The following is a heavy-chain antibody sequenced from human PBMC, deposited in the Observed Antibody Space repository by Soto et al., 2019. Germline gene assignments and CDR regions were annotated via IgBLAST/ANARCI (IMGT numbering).Heavy chain of an antibody. Sequence: GESLKISCKGSGYSFNTYWIGWVRQMPGKGLEWMGIIYPGDSDTRYSPSFQGLTLSADRSISTAYLQWSSLKASDTAMYYCARLRESHYGMDVWGQGTTVTVSS. CDR1: GYSFNTYW. CDR3: ARLRESHYGMDV. J-gene: IGHJ6*02. CDR2: IYPGDSDT. V-gene: IGHV5-51*01.